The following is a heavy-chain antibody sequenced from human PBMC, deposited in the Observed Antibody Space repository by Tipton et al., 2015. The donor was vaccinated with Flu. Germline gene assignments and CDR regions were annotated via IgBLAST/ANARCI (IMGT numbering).Heavy chain of an antibody. CDR1: GGSISSAGYY. D-gene: IGHD4-11*01. CDR3: ARRDYSNYVSEPKNWLDP. V-gene: IGHV4-39*07. Sequence: TLSLTCTVSGGSISSAGYYWDWIRQPAGKGLEWLGNIHRSGNTYYNSSLKSRVTISLDKSKNQFSLRLVSMTATDTAVYYCARRDYSNYVSEPKNWLDPWGQGILVTVSS. CDR2: IHRSGNT. J-gene: IGHJ5*02.